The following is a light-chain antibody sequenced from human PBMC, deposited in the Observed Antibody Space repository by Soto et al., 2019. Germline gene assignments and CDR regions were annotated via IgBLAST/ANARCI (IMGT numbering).Light chain of an antibody. J-gene: IGLJ3*02. Sequence: QPVLTQSPSASASLGASVKLTCTLSSGHSSYAIAWHQQQPEKCPRYLMNVNSDGSHSKGDGIPDRFSGSSSGAERYLTISSLQSEDEADYYCQTWGTGIRVFGGGTKVTVL. CDR3: QTWGTGIRV. CDR2: VNSDGSH. CDR1: SGHSSYA. V-gene: IGLV4-69*01.